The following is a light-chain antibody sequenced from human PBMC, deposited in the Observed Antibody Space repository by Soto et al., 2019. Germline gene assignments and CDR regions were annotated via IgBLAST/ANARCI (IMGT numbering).Light chain of an antibody. J-gene: IGLJ1*01. CDR3: SSYTSGSTLYV. CDR1: SSDVGSYNY. V-gene: IGLV2-14*01. CDR2: ASS. Sequence: QSVLTQPASVSGSPGQSITISCTGTSSDVGSYNYVSWYQQHPGEAPRLMIYASSNRPSGVSHRFSGSRSGNTASLTISGLQAEDEADYFCSSYTSGSTLYVFGSGTKVTVL.